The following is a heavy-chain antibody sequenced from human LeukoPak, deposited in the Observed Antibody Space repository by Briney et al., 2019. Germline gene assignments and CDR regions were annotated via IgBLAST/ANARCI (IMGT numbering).Heavy chain of an antibody. CDR2: INPSGGST. J-gene: IGHJ5*02. D-gene: IGHD2-15*01. CDR3: ARRVVTGGYYNWFDP. Sequence: ASVKVSCKASGYTFTSYYMHWVRQAPGQGLEWMGIINPSGGSTSYAQKFQGRVTMTRDTSTSKVYMELSSLRSEDTAVYYCARRVVTGGYYNWFDPWGQGTLVTASS. CDR1: GYTFTSYY. V-gene: IGHV1-46*01.